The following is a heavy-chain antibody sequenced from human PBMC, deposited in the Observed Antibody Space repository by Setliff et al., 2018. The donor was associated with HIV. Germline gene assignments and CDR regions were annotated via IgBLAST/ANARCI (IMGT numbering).Heavy chain of an antibody. D-gene: IGHD4-17*01. CDR2: INSDGSSK. CDR3: ARAPPNTVARFFDY. V-gene: IGHV3-74*01. CDR1: GFTFSDYW. J-gene: IGHJ4*02. Sequence: GGSLRLSCVASGFTFSDYWMHWVRQAPGKGLVWVSRINSDGSSKDYADSVKDRFTLSRDNAKNKVYLHMNSLRAEDTALYYCARAPPNTVARFFDYWGQATLVTVSS.